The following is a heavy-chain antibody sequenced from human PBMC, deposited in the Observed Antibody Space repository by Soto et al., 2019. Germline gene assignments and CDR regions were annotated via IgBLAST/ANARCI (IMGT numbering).Heavy chain of an antibody. CDR2: MNAGNGNT. V-gene: IGHV1-3*01. J-gene: IGHJ3*02. Sequence: QVRLEQSGADVKTPGASVKVSCQASGYTLNIYAIHWVRQAPGQRPEWMGWMNAGNGNTEYSPKFHGRVTMTRDRYARAAYMELSGLTSEDTAVYYCARDCTYCGGDTGREAFDIWGQGTMVTVA. CDR3: ARDCTYCGGDTGREAFDI. CDR1: GYTLNIYA. D-gene: IGHD2-21*01.